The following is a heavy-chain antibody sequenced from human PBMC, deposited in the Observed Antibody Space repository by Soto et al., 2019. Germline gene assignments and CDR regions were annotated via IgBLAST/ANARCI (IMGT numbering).Heavy chain of an antibody. V-gene: IGHV1-46*01. CDR2: INPSGGST. CDR1: GYTFTSYY. D-gene: IGHD2-2*01. J-gene: IGHJ5*02. Sequence: ASVKVSCKASGYTFTSYYMHWVRQAPGQGLEWMGIINPSGGSTSYAQKFQGRVTMTRDTSTSTVYMELSSLRSEDTAVYYCAIVGDIVVVTAAITDFDPWGQGTLVTVSS. CDR3: AIVGDIVVVTAAITDFDP.